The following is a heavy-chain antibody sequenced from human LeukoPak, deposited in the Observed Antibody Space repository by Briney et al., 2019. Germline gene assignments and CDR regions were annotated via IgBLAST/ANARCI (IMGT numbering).Heavy chain of an antibody. V-gene: IGHV1-69*13. CDR3: ALRPISPSTVTDYFDY. J-gene: IGHJ4*02. D-gene: IGHD4-17*01. Sequence: SVKVSCKASGGTFSSYAISWVRQAPGQGLEWMGGIIPIFGTANYAQKFQGRVSITADESTSTAYMELSSLRSEDTAVYYCALRPISPSTVTDYFDYWGQGTLVTVSS. CDR2: IIPIFGTA. CDR1: GGTFSSYA.